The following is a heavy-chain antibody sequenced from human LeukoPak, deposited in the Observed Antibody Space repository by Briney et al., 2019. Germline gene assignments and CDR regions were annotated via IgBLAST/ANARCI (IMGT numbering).Heavy chain of an antibody. V-gene: IGHV3-23*01. CDR2: ISGGGGSI. CDR3: AKDGRASWFDP. CDR1: GFTFSSYA. Sequence: PGGSLRLSCAASGFTFSSYAMSWVRQAPGKGLEWVSSISGGGGSIYYADSVKGRFTISRDNSKNMMYLRMDSLRAEDTAVYYCAKDGRASWFDPRGQGNLVTVSS. J-gene: IGHJ5*02. D-gene: IGHD1-1*01.